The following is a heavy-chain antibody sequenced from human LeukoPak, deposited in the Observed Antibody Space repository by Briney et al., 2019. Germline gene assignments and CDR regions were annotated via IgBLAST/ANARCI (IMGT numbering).Heavy chain of an antibody. CDR2: IYYSGST. Sequence: SETLSLTSTVSGGSISSYYWSWIRQPPGKGLEWIGYIYYSGSTNYNPSLKSRVTISVDTSKNQFSLKLSSVTAADTAVYYCARGYYYYGMDVWGQGTTVTVSS. V-gene: IGHV4-59*01. J-gene: IGHJ6*02. CDR1: GGSISSYY. CDR3: ARGYYYYGMDV.